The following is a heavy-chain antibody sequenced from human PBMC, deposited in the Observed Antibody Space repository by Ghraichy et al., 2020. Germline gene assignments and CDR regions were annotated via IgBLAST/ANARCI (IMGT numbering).Heavy chain of an antibody. CDR1: GGSFSGYY. V-gene: IGHV4-34*01. CDR3: ARGQYCSSTSCYYYYYGMDV. D-gene: IGHD2-2*01. J-gene: IGHJ6*02. CDR2: INHSGST. Sequence: SETLSLTCAVYGGSFSGYYWSWIRQPPGKGLEWIGEINHSGSTNYNPSLKSRVTISVDTSKNQFSLKLSSVTAADTAVYYCARGQYCSSTSCYYYYYGMDVWGQGTTVTVSS.